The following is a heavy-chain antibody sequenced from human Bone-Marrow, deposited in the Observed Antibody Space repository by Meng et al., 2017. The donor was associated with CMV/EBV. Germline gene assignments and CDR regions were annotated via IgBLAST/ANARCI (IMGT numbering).Heavy chain of an antibody. CDR3: AREAPTVTTDRGGWFDP. V-gene: IGHV3-30*04. J-gene: IGHJ5*02. Sequence: GESLKISCAASGFTFSSYAMHWVRQAPGKGLEWVAVISYDGSNKYYADSVKGRFTISRDNSKNTLYLQMNSLRAEDTAVYYCAREAPTVTTDRGGWFDPWGQGTLVTFSS. CDR1: GFTFSSYA. CDR2: ISYDGSNK. D-gene: IGHD4-11*01.